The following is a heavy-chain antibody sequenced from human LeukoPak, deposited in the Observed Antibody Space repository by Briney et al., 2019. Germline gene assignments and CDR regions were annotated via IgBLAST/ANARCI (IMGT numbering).Heavy chain of an antibody. D-gene: IGHD3-3*01. CDR1: GGSFSGYY. Sequence: SETLSLTCAVYGGSFSGYYWSWIRQPPGKGLEWIGEINHSGSTNYNPSLKSRVTISVDTYKNQFSLKLSSVTAADTAVYYCARGSGVENFWSGYYSAFDIWGQGTMVTVSS. CDR3: ARGSGVENFWSGYYSAFDI. CDR2: INHSGST. J-gene: IGHJ3*02. V-gene: IGHV4-34*01.